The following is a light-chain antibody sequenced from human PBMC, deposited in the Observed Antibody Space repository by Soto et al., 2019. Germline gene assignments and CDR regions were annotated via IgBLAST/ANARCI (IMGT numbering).Light chain of an antibody. V-gene: IGKV3-20*01. Sequence: EIVLTQSPGTLSLSPGERATLSCRASQSVRRNYLAWYQQQPGQAPRLLIFNASSRTTGIPDRFSGSGSGTDFTLTINSLEPEDFAVYYCLQYGSSPRTFGQGTKVEVK. J-gene: IGKJ1*01. CDR2: NAS. CDR3: LQYGSSPRT. CDR1: QSVRRNY.